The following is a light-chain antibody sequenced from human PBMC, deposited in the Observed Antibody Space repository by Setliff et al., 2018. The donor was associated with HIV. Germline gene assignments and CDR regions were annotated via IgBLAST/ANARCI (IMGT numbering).Light chain of an antibody. CDR3: QVWDSSSDHVV. Sequence: SYELTQAASVSVAPEKTARITCGGNNIGSKSVHWYQQKPGQAPVLVFYSDSDRPSGIPERFSGSKSGNTATLTISRVEDGDEADYHCQVWDSSSDHVVFGGGTK. J-gene: IGLJ2*01. V-gene: IGLV3-21*04. CDR2: SDS. CDR1: NIGSKS.